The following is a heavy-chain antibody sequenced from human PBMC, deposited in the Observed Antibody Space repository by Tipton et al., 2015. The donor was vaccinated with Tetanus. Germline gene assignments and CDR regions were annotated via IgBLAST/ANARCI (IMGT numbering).Heavy chain of an antibody. Sequence: GSLRLSCGVSGFTFSTTKMNWVRQAPGRGLEWVSSISSTSRYINYAASLEGRFTISRDNAKNSVYLQMSSLRADDTAVYYCASGSTLDYWGQGALVSVSS. CDR1: GFTFSTTK. V-gene: IGHV3-21*01. CDR3: ASGSTLDY. D-gene: IGHD6-25*01. J-gene: IGHJ4*02. CDR2: ISSTSRYI.